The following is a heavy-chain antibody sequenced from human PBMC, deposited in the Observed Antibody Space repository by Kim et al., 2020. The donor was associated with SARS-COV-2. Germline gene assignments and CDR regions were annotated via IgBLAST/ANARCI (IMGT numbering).Heavy chain of an antibody. CDR3: ARDLPQSVAGTFLFDY. CDR2: ISAYNGNT. D-gene: IGHD6-19*01. Sequence: ASVKVSCKASGYTFTSYGISWVRQAPGQGLEWMGWISAYNGNTNYAQKLQGRGTMTTDTSTSTAYMELRSLRSDDTAVYYCARDLPQSVAGTFLFDYGGQGTRVTVAS. J-gene: IGHJ4*02. V-gene: IGHV1-18*01. CDR1: GYTFTSYG.